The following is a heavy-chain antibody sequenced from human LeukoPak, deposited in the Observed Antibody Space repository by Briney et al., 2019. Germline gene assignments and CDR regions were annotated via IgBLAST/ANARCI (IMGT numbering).Heavy chain of an antibody. V-gene: IGHV4-34*01. CDR2: INHSGST. CDR3: ARELRYSGSYHLRGLNAFDI. D-gene: IGHD1-26*01. Sequence: SETLSLTCAVYGGSFSGYYWSWIRQPPGKGLEWIGEINHSGSTNYNPSLKSRVTISVDTSKNQFSLKLSSVTAADTAVYYCARELRYSGSYHLRGLNAFDIWGQGTMVTVSS. J-gene: IGHJ3*02. CDR1: GGSFSGYY.